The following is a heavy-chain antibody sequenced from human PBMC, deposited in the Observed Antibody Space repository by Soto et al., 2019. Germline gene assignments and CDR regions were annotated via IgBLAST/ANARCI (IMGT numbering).Heavy chain of an antibody. CDR1: GGTFSSYT. CDR2: IIPILGIA. CDR3: ARGYCSSTSCYTYYYYYMDV. J-gene: IGHJ6*03. V-gene: IGHV1-69*02. Sequence: SVKVSCKASGGTFSSYTISWVRQAPGQGLEWMGRIIPILGIANYAQKFQGRVTITADKSTSTAYMELSSLRSEDTAVYYCARGYCSSTSCYTYYYYYMDVWGKGTTVTVSS. D-gene: IGHD2-2*02.